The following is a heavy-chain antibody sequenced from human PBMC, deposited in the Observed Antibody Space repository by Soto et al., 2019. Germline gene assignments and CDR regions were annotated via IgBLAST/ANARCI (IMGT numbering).Heavy chain of an antibody. Sequence: PGECLNISCKCSGYSFTIYLIGWVRQMPGKGLEWMGIIYPGDSDTRYSPSFQGQVTISADKSISTAYLQWSSLKASDTAMYYCARHRTAGLWDFDYWGQGTLVTVSS. CDR1: GYSFTIYL. CDR2: IYPGDSDT. J-gene: IGHJ4*02. D-gene: IGHD6-13*01. CDR3: ARHRTAGLWDFDY. V-gene: IGHV5-51*01.